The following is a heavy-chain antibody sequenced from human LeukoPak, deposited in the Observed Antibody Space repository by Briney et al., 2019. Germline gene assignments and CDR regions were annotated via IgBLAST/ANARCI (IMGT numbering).Heavy chain of an antibody. CDR2: IKQDGNEK. CDR1: GFTSSNYW. V-gene: IGHV3-7*01. CDR3: ASGFDSRFFDK. Sequence: PGGSLRLSGATSGFTSSNYWMTWVRQAPGKGLEWVANIKQDGNEKYYVDSVKGRFTISRDNAKNSLYLQMNSLRAEDTAVYYCASGFDSRFFDKWGQGTLVTVSS. J-gene: IGHJ4*02. D-gene: IGHD3-22*01.